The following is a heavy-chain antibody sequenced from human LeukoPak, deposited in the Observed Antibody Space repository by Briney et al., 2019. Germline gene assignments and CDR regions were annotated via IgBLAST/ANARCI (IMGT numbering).Heavy chain of an antibody. J-gene: IGHJ6*02. Sequence: GGSLRLSCAASGFTFSSYGMHWVRQAPGKGLEWVAVISYDGNNRYYADSVKGRFTISRDNSKNTLYLQMSSLSAEDTAVFYCAKVKFSANYYYGMDVWGQGTTVTVSS. CDR2: ISYDGNNR. V-gene: IGHV3-30*18. D-gene: IGHD3-3*01. CDR3: AKVKFSANYYYGMDV. CDR1: GFTFSSYG.